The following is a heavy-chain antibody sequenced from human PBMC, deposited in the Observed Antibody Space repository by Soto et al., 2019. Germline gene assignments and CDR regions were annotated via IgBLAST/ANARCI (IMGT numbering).Heavy chain of an antibody. CDR1: GGSISSNNW. Sequence: PEETLSLTCAVSGGSISSNNWWSWIRQPPGKGLEWIGSIYYSGSTYYNPSLKSRVTISVDTSKNQFSLKLSSVTAADTAVYYCARPDYYDSSGHINDAFDIWGQGTMVTVSS. D-gene: IGHD3-22*01. J-gene: IGHJ3*02. V-gene: IGHV4-39*01. CDR3: ARPDYYDSSGHINDAFDI. CDR2: IYYSGST.